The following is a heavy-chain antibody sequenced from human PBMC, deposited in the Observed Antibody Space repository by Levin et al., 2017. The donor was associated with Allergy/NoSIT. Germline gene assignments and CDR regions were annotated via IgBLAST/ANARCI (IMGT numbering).Heavy chain of an antibody. Sequence: AASVKVSCKAPGYTVTGYYLHWVRQAPGQGLEWMGWINLHTGGTNYAQKFQGRVTMTSDTSISTAYMDLSSLRSDDTAVYYCANRGGGSGSYNPLDNWGQGTLVTVSS. V-gene: IGHV1-2*02. CDR2: INLHTGGT. CDR1: GYTVTGYY. D-gene: IGHD3-10*01. J-gene: IGHJ4*02. CDR3: ANRGGGSGSYNPLDN.